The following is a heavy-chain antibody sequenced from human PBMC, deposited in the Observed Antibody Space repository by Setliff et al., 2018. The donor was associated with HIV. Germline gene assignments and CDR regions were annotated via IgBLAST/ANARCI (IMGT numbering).Heavy chain of an antibody. CDR3: ATGQTYYYDSSGYYLY. J-gene: IGHJ4*02. D-gene: IGHD3-22*01. Sequence: SVKVSCKASGGTFSSYAISWVRQAPGQGLEWMGGIIPIFGTANYAQKFQGRVTITADESTSTAYMELSSLRSEDTAVYYCATGQTYYYDSSGYYLYWGQGTLVTVSS. V-gene: IGHV1-69*13. CDR1: GGTFSSYA. CDR2: IIPIFGTA.